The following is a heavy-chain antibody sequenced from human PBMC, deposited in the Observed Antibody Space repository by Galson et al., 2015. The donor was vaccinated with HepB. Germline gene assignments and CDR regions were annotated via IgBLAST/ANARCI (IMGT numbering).Heavy chain of an antibody. J-gene: IGHJ4*02. CDR3: ARQNYYYDSSGYLGR. D-gene: IGHD3-22*01. CDR1: GYSFTSYW. Sequence: QSGAEVKKPGESLKISCKGSGYSFTSYWIGWVRQMPGKGLEWMGIIYPGDSDTRYSPSFQGQVTISADKSISTAYLQWSSLKASDTAMYYCARQNYYYDSSGYLGRWGQGTLVTVSS. V-gene: IGHV5-51*03. CDR2: IYPGDSDT.